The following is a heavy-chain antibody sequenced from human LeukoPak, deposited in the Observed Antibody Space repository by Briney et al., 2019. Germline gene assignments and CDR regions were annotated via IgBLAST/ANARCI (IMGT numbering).Heavy chain of an antibody. CDR1: GYTFTGYY. CDR2: ISAYNGNT. J-gene: IGHJ6*03. CDR3: ARMVSDYYYMDV. V-gene: IGHV1-18*04. Sequence: ASVKVSCKASGYTFTGYYMHWVRQAPGQGLEGMGWISAYNGNTNYAQKLQGRVTMTTDTSTSTAYMELRSLRSDDTAVYYCARMVSDYYYMDVWGKGTTVTISS. D-gene: IGHD2-8*01.